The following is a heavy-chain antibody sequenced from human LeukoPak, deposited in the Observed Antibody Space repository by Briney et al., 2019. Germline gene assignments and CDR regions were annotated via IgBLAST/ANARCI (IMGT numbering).Heavy chain of an antibody. CDR1: GFTFSSYA. J-gene: IGHJ5*02. Sequence: GGSPRLSCAASGFTFSSYAMSWVRQAPGKGLEWVSAISGSGGSTYYADSVKGRFTISRDNSKNTLYLQMNSLRAEDTAVYYCARETRAGNWFDPWGQGTLVTVSS. CDR2: ISGSGGST. D-gene: IGHD6-13*01. V-gene: IGHV3-23*01. CDR3: ARETRAGNWFDP.